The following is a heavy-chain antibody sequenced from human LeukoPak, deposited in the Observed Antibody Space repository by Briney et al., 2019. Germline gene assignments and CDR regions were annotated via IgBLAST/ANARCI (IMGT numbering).Heavy chain of an antibody. CDR2: INPNSGGT. Sequence: ASVKVSCKASGYTFTGYYMHWVRQAPGQGLEWMGWINPNSGGTNYAQKFQGWVTMTRDTSISTAYMELSRLRSDDTAVYYCARALAGRGYSGYDAPGDYWGQGTLVTVSS. V-gene: IGHV1-2*04. CDR1: GYTFTGYY. J-gene: IGHJ4*02. D-gene: IGHD5-12*01. CDR3: ARALAGRGYSGYDAPGDY.